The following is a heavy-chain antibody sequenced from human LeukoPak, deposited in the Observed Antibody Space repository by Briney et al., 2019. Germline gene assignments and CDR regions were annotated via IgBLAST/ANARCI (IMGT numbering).Heavy chain of an antibody. Sequence: SETLSLTCTVSGGSISSSSYYWGWIRQPPGKGLEWIGSIYYSGSTYYNPSLKSRVTISVDTSKNQFSLKLGSVTAADTAVYYCASRYCSGGSCYSYWFDPWGQGTLVTVSS. CDR1: GGSISSSSYY. J-gene: IGHJ5*02. V-gene: IGHV4-39*07. CDR2: IYYSGST. CDR3: ASRYCSGGSCYSYWFDP. D-gene: IGHD2-15*01.